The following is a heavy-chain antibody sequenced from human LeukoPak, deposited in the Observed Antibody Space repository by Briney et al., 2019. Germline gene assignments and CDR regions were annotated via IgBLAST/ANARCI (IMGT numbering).Heavy chain of an antibody. J-gene: IGHJ4*02. CDR1: GGSISSGDYY. CDR3: ARSEYDFWSGSNSVYFDY. CDR2: IYYSGST. D-gene: IGHD3-3*01. Sequence: PSETLSLTCTVSGGSISSGDYYWSWIRQPPGKGLEWIGYIYYSGSTYYNPSLKSRVTISVDTSKNQFSLKLSSVTAADTAVYYCARSEYDFWSGSNSVYFDYWGQGTLVTVSS. V-gene: IGHV4-30-4*02.